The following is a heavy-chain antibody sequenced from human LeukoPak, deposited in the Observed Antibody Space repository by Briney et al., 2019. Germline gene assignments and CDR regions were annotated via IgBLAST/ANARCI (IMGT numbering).Heavy chain of an antibody. J-gene: IGHJ4*02. CDR2: IKQDGSEA. V-gene: IGHV3-7*04. CDR3: TRDALFGSGRTHLDF. Sequence: PGGSQRLSCAASEFTFNRYWMSWVRQAPGKGLEWVANIKQDGSEAHYVDSVKGRFTISRDNAKNSLSLQMNSLNVDDTGVYFCTRDALFGSGRTHLDFWSQGTLVSVSS. D-gene: IGHD3-10*01. CDR1: EFTFNRYW.